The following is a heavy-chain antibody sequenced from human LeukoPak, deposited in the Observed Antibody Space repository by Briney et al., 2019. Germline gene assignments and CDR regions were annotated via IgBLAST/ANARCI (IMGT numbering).Heavy chain of an antibody. CDR1: GYTFTSYG. CDR3: ARGPTLRIDCSGGSCYGTWVAGVDY. V-gene: IGHV1-18*01. D-gene: IGHD2-15*01. Sequence: GASVKVSCKASGYTFTSYGISWVRQAPGQGLEWMGWISAYNGNTNYAQKLQGRVTMTTATSTSTAYMELRSLRSGDTAVYYCARGPTLRIDCSGGSCYGTWVAGVDYWGQGTLVTVSS. J-gene: IGHJ4*02. CDR2: ISAYNGNT.